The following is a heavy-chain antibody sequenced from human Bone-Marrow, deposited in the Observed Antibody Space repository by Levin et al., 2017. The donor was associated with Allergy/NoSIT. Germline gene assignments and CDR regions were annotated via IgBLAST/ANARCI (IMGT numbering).Heavy chain of an antibody. CDR1: GFTFRNFC. CDR3: ASRGTYSDYSFDY. J-gene: IGHJ4*02. V-gene: IGHV3-21*01. Sequence: GGSLRLSCAASGFTFRNFCMNWVRQAPGKGLAWVSSICTTSNYIYYADSVKGRFTISRDNAKNSLYLQMNSLRAEDTAVYYCASRGTYSDYSFDYWGQGALVTVSS. D-gene: IGHD5-12*01. CDR2: ICTTSNYI.